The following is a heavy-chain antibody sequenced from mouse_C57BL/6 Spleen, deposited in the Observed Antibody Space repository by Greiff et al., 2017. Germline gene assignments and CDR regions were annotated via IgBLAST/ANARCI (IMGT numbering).Heavy chain of an antibody. J-gene: IGHJ4*01. CDR2: IDPSDSYT. V-gene: IGHV1-50*01. D-gene: IGHD2-3*01. Sequence: QVKLQQPGAELVKPGASVKLSCKASGYTFTSYWMQWVKQRPGQGLEWIGEIDPSDSYTNYNQKFKGKATLTVATSSSTAYMQLSSLTSEDSAVYYCARVGDGYHPYAMDDWGQGTSVTVAS. CDR3: ARVGDGYHPYAMDD. CDR1: GYTFTSYW.